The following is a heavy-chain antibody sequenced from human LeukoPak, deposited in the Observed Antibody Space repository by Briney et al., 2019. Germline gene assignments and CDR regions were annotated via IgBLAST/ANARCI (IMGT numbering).Heavy chain of an antibody. CDR3: ARETSDTAMASYYFDQ. V-gene: IGHV4-4*07. Sequence: TXXWSXIXQPAGKGLEWIGRIYMRGRTNYNPSLQSRVTMSVDTSKNQFSLKLRSVTDADTAVYYCARETSDTAMASYYFDQWGQGNLVTVSS. CDR1: TXX. CDR2: IYMRGRT. D-gene: IGHD5-18*01. J-gene: IGHJ4*02.